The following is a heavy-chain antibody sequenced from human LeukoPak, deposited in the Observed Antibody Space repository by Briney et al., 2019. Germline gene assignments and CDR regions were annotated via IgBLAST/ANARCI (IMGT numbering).Heavy chain of an antibody. V-gene: IGHV3-11*01. CDR3: ARDEYYYDSSGLGY. CDR1: GFTFSDYY. Sequence: PGGSLRLSCAASGFTFSDYYMSWIRQAPGKGLEWVSYISSSGSTIYYADSVKGRFTISRDNVKNSLYLQMNSLRAEDTAVYYCARDEYYYDSSGLGYWGQGTLVTVSS. J-gene: IGHJ4*02. CDR2: ISSSGSTI. D-gene: IGHD3-22*01.